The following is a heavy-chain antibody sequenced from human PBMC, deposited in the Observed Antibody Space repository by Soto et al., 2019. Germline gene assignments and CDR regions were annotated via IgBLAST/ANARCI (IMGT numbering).Heavy chain of an antibody. J-gene: IGHJ6*02. CDR2: IIPIFVTA. CDR1: GGTFSSYA. CDR3: ANRLRTGEPTSYYYYGMDV. V-gene: IGHV1-69*01. Sequence: QVQLVQSGAEVKKPGSSVKVSCKASGGTFSSYAISCVRQATGQGLEWMGGIIPIFVTANYAQKFQGRVPIPAYESTSTVYMELSRLRSEDTAVYYCANRLRTGEPTSYYYYGMDVWGQGTTVTVSS.